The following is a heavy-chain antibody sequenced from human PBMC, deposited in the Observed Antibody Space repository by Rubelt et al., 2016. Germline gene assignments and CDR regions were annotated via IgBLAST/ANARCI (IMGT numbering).Heavy chain of an antibody. Sequence: QLQLQESGPGLVKPSETLSLTCTVSAGSISRSTSYWGWIRQAPGKGLEWIGSIDYSGSTYYNPSLKSPFTISEDTPKNQLALKLSSVTAAETAVYYCARHVSSGWYYYYGMDVWGQGTTVTVSS. D-gene: IGHD6-19*01. V-gene: IGHV4-39*01. J-gene: IGHJ6*02. CDR1: AGSISRSTSY. CDR3: ARHVSSGWYYYYGMDV. CDR2: IDYSGST.